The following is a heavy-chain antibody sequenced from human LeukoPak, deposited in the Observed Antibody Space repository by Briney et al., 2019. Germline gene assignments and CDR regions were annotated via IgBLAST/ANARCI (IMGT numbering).Heavy chain of an antibody. CDR2: VHYSGST. CDR3: ARHKYSSGWPPEGAFDI. V-gene: IGHV4-59*08. D-gene: IGHD6-19*01. CDR1: GGSISSYY. J-gene: IGHJ3*02. Sequence: PSETLSLTCTVSGGSISSYYWSWIRQPPGKGLEWIGYVHYSGSTYYNPSLKSRVTISVDTSKNQFSLKLSSVTAADTAVYYCARHKYSSGWPPEGAFDIWGQGTMVTVSS.